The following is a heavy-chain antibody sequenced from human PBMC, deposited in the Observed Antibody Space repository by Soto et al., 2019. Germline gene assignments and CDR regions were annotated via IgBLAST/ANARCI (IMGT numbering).Heavy chain of an antibody. V-gene: IGHV3-20*04. J-gene: IGHJ4*02. CDR3: ASARYESSGYYNAPIDY. CDR2: INWNGDST. Sequence: EVQMVASGGGVVRPGGSLRLSCTASGFTFDDYAMTWVRQAPGKGLEWVSAINWNGDSTGYADSVKGRFTISRDNAKNALYLQMDSLRAEDTALYFCASARYESSGYYNAPIDYWGQGTLVTVSS. CDR1: GFTFDDYA. D-gene: IGHD3-22*01.